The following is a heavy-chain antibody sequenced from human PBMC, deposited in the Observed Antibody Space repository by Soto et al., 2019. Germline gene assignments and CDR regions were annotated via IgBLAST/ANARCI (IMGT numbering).Heavy chain of an antibody. V-gene: IGHV1-8*01. CDR1: GYTFTTYD. CDR2: LNPKSGNT. J-gene: IGHJ4*02. D-gene: IGHD1-26*01. Sequence: QVQLVQSGPEVKKPGASVKVSCKASGYTFTTYDFNWVRQAPGQGLEWMGWLNPKSGNTGSAQKFQGRGTMTRDSSISTVYMELSSLSSDDTAIYYCARVAGSPDYWGQGTLVTVSS. CDR3: ARVAGSPDY.